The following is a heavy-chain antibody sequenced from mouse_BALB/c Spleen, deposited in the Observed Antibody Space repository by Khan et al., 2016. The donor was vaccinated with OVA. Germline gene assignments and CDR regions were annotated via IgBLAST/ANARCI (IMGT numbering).Heavy chain of an antibody. CDR3: ARGGGTAPLAY. CDR2: ISDLAYTF. CDR1: GFTFSDYG. V-gene: IGHV5-15*02. Sequence: EVELVESGGGLVQPGGSRKLSCAASGFTFSDYGMAWVRQAPGKGPEWVAFISDLAYTFYYADTVTGRFTLSRETAKNTLYLEMSSLRSGDTSMYYCARGGGTAPLAYWGQGTLVTVSA. J-gene: IGHJ3*01. D-gene: IGHD1-2*01.